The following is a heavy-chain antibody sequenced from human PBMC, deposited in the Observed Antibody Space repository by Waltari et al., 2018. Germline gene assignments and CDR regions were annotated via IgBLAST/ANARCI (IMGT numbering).Heavy chain of an antibody. J-gene: IGHJ4*02. CDR2: IWYDGSNK. D-gene: IGHD2-21*01. Sequence: QVQLVESGGGVVQPGRSLRLSCAASGFTFSSYGMHWVRQAPGKGLEGGAVIWYDGSNKYYADSVKGRFTISRDNSKNTLYLQMNSLRSEDTAVYYCATYCGGDCYYGDYWGQGTLVTVSS. CDR1: GFTFSSYG. CDR3: ATYCGGDCYYGDY. V-gene: IGHV3-33*08.